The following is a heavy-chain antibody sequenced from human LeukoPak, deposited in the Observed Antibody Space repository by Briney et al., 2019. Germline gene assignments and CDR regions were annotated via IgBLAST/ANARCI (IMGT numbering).Heavy chain of an antibody. J-gene: IGHJ3*02. CDR3: ASSGWNRRFDI. CDR2: IYYSGST. CDR1: GGSISSSSYY. V-gene: IGHV4-39*01. Sequence: PSETLSLTCTVSGGSISSSSYYWGWIRQPPGKGLEWLGTIYYSGSTYYNPSLKSRVTISVDTSKNQFSLKLSSVTAADTAVYYCASSGWNRRFDIWGQGTMVTVSS. D-gene: IGHD6-19*01.